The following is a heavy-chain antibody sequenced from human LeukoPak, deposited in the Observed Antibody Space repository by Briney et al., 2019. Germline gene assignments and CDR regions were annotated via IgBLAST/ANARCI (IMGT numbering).Heavy chain of an antibody. V-gene: IGHV3-30*18. D-gene: IGHD1-7*01. CDR2: VSYDGSNK. CDR3: AKDKLQLLVLDYFDY. CDR1: GFSFRSYG. Sequence: GRSLRLSRVASGFSFRSYGMHWVRQTPGKGLEWVAVVSYDGSNKYYADSVKGRFTISRDNSKNTLYLQMNSLRPEDTAVYYCAKDKLQLLVLDYFDYWGQGTLVTVSS. J-gene: IGHJ4*02.